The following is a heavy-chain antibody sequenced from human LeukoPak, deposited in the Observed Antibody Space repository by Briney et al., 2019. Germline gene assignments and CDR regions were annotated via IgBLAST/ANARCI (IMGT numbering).Heavy chain of an antibody. CDR2: INSDGSST. J-gene: IGHJ4*02. Sequence: PGGSLRLSCAASGFTFSNYWMHWVRQAPGKGLVWVSRINSDGSSTSYAESVKGRFTISRDNAKNTLYLQMNSLRAEDTAVYYCARPTYSGSYYWFDYWGQGTLVTVSS. CDR1: GFTFSNYW. V-gene: IGHV3-74*01. D-gene: IGHD1-26*01. CDR3: ARPTYSGSYYWFDY.